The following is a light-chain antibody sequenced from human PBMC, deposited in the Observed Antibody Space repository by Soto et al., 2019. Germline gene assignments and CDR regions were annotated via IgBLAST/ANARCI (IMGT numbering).Light chain of an antibody. J-gene: IGKJ1*01. V-gene: IGKV3-15*01. CDR2: GES. CDR3: QQYNQWPRT. Sequence: VMTQSPGTLSLSPGDSATLSCRASQSISNNLVWYQQKTGQAPRLLIYGESTRATGIPDRLSGSGSGAELNLTISRLQSEDFALYYCQQYNQWPRTCGQGTKVDIK. CDR1: QSISNN.